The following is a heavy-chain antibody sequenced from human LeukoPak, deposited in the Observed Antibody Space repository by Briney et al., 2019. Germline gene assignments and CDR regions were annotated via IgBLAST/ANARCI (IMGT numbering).Heavy chain of an antibody. Sequence: GGSLRLSCVASGFTVSSNYMTWVRQAPGKGLEWVSIIYIGGNTYYADSVKGRFTISRDNSKNTLYLQMNSLRAEDTAVYYCARSGYGGQGTLVTVSS. CDR2: IYIGGNT. CDR3: ARSGY. J-gene: IGHJ4*02. CDR1: GFTVSSNY. V-gene: IGHV3-53*01.